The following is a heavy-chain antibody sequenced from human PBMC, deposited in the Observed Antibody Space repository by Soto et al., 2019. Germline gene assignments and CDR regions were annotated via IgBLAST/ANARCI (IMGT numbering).Heavy chain of an antibody. D-gene: IGHD3-10*01. J-gene: IGHJ4*02. Sequence: EVQLVESGGGLVKPGGSLRLSCAASGFTFSSYSMNWVRQAPGKGLEWVSSISSSSSYIYYADSVKGRFTISRDNAKNSLYLQMNSLRAEDTAVYYCATSGYYYGSGSYFILDYWGQGTLVTVSS. V-gene: IGHV3-21*01. CDR3: ATSGYYYGSGSYFILDY. CDR1: GFTFSSYS. CDR2: ISSSSSYI.